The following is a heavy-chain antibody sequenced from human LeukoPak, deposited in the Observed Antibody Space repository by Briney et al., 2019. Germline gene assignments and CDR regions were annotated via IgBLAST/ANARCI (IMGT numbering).Heavy chain of an antibody. CDR2: INPSGGST. CDR3: ARIGYSYGYGFFDY. D-gene: IGHD5-18*01. V-gene: IGHV1-46*01. J-gene: IGHJ4*02. CDR1: GYTFTSYY. Sequence: ASVKVSCKASGYTFTSYYMPWVRQAPGQGPEWMGIINPSGGSTSYAQKFQGRVTMTRDMSTSTVYMELSSLRSEDTAVYYCARIGYSYGYGFFDYWGQGTLVTVSS.